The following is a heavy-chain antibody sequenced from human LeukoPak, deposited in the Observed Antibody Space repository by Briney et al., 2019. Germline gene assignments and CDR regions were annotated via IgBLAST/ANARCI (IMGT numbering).Heavy chain of an antibody. CDR1: GGSISSYY. J-gene: IGHJ1*01. CDR3: ARGYKSYWGLQYFQY. D-gene: IGHD7-27*01. Sequence: SETLSLTCTVSGGSISSYYWSWIRQPPGKGLEWIGYMHSSGITSNNPSLKSRVTMSVDMSKNQFSLRLNSVTAADTAVYYCARGYKSYWGLQYFQYWGQGTLVTVSS. CDR2: MHSSGIT. V-gene: IGHV4-59*01.